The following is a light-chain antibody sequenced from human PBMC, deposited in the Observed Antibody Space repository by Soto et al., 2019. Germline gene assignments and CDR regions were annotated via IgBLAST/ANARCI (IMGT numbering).Light chain of an antibody. V-gene: IGKV1-5*01. Sequence: DIQMTQSPSTLSASVGDRVTITCRASQSISSWLAWYQQKPGKAPKLLIYDASSLESGVPSGFSGSGSGTEFTLTISSLQPEDFATYYCQQLKSYPITFGQGTRLEIK. CDR2: DAS. J-gene: IGKJ5*01. CDR1: QSISSW. CDR3: QQLKSYPIT.